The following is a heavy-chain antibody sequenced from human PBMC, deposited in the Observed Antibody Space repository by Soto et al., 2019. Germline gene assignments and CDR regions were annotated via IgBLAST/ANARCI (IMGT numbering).Heavy chain of an antibody. D-gene: IGHD2-15*01. J-gene: IGHJ4*02. V-gene: IGHV1-18*01. CDR2: IGTNSGNS. Sequence: WVRQAPGQGLEWMGWIGTNSGNSNSGERFRGRVTLSRDTSTSTVYMEMRSLTSADTAVYYCAALGYFKDSGGYVWGQGTLVTVSS. CDR3: AALGYFKDSGGYV.